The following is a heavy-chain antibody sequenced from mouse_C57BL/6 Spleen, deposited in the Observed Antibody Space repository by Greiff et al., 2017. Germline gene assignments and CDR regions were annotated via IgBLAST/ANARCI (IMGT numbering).Heavy chain of an antibody. J-gene: IGHJ3*01. CDR3: ARNYDYDGAWFAY. CDR1: GYTFTSYW. D-gene: IGHD2-4*01. CDR2: IHPNSGST. V-gene: IGHV1-64*01. Sequence: VKLQQPGAELVKPGASVKLSCKASGYTFTSYWMHWVKQRPGQGLEWIGMIHPNSGSTNYNEKFKSKATLTVDKSSSTAYMQLSSLTSEDSAVYYCARNYDYDGAWFAYWGQGTLVTVSA.